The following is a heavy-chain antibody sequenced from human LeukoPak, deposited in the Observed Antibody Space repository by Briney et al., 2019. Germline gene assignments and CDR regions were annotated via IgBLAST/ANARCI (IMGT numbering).Heavy chain of an antibody. J-gene: IGHJ6*02. CDR1: GFTFNSYT. CDR2: MSSDGNKK. D-gene: IGHD3-10*01. Sequence: GGSLRLSCAAPGFTFNSYTMHWVRQAPGKGLEWVAVMSSDGNKKFYAEYVKGRFTISRDNSENTYYLEMNSLRGEDTAVYYCARGDYDLSGSYHYGMDVWGQGTTVTVSS. CDR3: ARGDYDLSGSYHYGMDV. V-gene: IGHV3-30-3*01.